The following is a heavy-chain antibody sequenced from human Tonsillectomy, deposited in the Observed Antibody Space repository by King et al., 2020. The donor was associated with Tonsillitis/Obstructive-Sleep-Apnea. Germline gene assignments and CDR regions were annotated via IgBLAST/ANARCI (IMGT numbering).Heavy chain of an antibody. J-gene: IGHJ6*03. CDR2: IYYRGSS. D-gene: IGHD4-17*01. V-gene: IGHV4-31*03. CDR1: GGSISSGGYY. CDR3: ARTTNYYYYMDV. Sequence: VQLQESGPGLVKPSQTLSLTCTVSGGSISSGGYYWSCIRQHPGKGLEGIGFIYYRGSSYYNPSLKRRVTISVDTSKNQFSLELSSVTAADTAVYYCARTTNYYYYMDVWGKGTTVTVSS.